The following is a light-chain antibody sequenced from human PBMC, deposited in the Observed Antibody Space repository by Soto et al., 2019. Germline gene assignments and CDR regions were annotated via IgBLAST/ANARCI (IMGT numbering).Light chain of an antibody. CDR1: QRLVYSDGNIY. CDR3: LQGTHWPPIT. V-gene: IGKV2-30*01. J-gene: IGKJ5*01. Sequence: DVVLTQSPLSLPVTIGQPASISCMSTQRLVYSDGNIYLNWFQQRPGQSPRRLIYKVSNRDSGVPDRFSGSGSGTDFTLKISRVEAEDVGVYYCLQGTHWPPITFGQGTRLEIK. CDR2: KVS.